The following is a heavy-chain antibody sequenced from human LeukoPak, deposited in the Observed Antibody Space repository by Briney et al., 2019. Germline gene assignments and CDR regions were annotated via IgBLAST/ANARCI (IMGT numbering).Heavy chain of an antibody. V-gene: IGHV5-51*01. CDR3: ARSRIQLWIDY. J-gene: IGHJ4*02. CDR2: IYPGDSDT. D-gene: IGHD5-18*01. CDR1: GYSFTSYW. Sequence: GESLKISCKGSGYSFTSYWIGWVRQMPGKGREWMGIIYPGDSDTRYSPSFQGQVTISVDKSISTAYLRWSSLKPSDTAMYYCARSRIQLWIDYWGQGTLVTVSS.